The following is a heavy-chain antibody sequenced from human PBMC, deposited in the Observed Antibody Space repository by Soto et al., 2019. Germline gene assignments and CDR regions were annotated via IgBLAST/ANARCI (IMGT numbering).Heavy chain of an antibody. D-gene: IGHD6-6*01. Sequence: GESLKISCQGSGYSFTSYWIGWVRQMPGKGLEWMGIIYPGDSDTRYSPSFQGQVTISADKSISTAYLQWSSLKASDTAMYYCARPRVAARPGLHDAFDIWGQGTMVTVSS. CDR2: IYPGDSDT. V-gene: IGHV5-51*01. J-gene: IGHJ3*02. CDR3: ARPRVAARPGLHDAFDI. CDR1: GYSFTSYW.